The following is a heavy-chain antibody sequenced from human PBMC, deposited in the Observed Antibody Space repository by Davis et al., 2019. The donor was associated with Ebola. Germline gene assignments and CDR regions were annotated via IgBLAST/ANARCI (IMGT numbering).Heavy chain of an antibody. V-gene: IGHV1-69*10. CDR2: IIPILGIA. J-gene: IGHJ6*03. CDR3: ARGGRGYSYGYPHELGLNYYMDV. Sequence: SVKVSCKASGYTFTSYGISWVRQAPGQGLEWMGGIIPILGIANYAQKFQGRVTITADESTSTAYMELSSLRSEDTAVYYCARGGRGYSYGYPHELGLNYYMDVWGKGTTVTVSS. D-gene: IGHD5-18*01. CDR1: GYTFTSYG.